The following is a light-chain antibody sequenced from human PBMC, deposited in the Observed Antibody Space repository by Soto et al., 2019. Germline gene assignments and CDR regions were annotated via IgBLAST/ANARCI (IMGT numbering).Light chain of an antibody. V-gene: IGKV3-15*01. Sequence: EIVMTQSPATLSVSPGERATLSCRASQSVSSNLAWYQQKPGQAPRLLIYGASTRATGIPARFSGSGSGTYFTLTTSSLQLEDFATYYCQQNYSPPLTFGGGTKVEIK. CDR2: GAS. CDR1: QSVSSN. CDR3: QQNYSPPLT. J-gene: IGKJ4*01.